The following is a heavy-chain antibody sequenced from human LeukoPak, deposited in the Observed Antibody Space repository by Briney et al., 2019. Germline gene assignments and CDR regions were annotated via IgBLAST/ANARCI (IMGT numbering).Heavy chain of an antibody. Sequence: GGSLRLSCAASGFTFSSCSMNWVRQAPGKGLEWVSSISSSSSYIYYADSVKGRFTISRDNAKNSLYLQMNSLRAEDTAVYYCARERNLIAAAGRIFDYWGQGTLVTVSS. V-gene: IGHV3-21*01. J-gene: IGHJ4*02. CDR1: GFTFSSCS. D-gene: IGHD6-13*01. CDR3: ARERNLIAAAGRIFDY. CDR2: ISSSSSYI.